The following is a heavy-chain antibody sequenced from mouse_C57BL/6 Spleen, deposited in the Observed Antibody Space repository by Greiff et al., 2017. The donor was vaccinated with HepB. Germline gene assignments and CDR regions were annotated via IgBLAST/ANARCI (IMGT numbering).Heavy chain of an antibody. V-gene: IGHV5-4*01. D-gene: IGHD2-2*01. Sequence: EVEGVESGGGLVKPGGSLKLSCAASGFTFSSYAMSWVRQTPEKRLEWVTTISDGGSYTYYPDHVKGRFTISRDNAKNNPYLQMSHLKSEDTAMYYCARERSDMVTTKAWFAYWGQGTLVTVSA. CDR1: GFTFSSYA. CDR3: ARERSDMVTTKAWFAY. J-gene: IGHJ3*01. CDR2: ISDGGSYT.